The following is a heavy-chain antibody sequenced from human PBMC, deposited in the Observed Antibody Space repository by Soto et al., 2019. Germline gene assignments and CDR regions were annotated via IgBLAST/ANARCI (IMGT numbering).Heavy chain of an antibody. CDR3: SSTAARKLVPYYYGMDV. D-gene: IGHD6-6*01. J-gene: IGHJ6*02. V-gene: IGHV3-15*07. CDR1: GFTFSNAW. CDR2: IKSKTDGGTT. Sequence: GSLRLSCAASGFTFSNAWMNWVRQAPGKGLEWVGRIKSKTDGGTTDYAAPVKGRFTISRDDSKNTLYLQMNSLKTEDTAVYYCSSTAARKLVPYYYGMDVWGQGTTVTVSS.